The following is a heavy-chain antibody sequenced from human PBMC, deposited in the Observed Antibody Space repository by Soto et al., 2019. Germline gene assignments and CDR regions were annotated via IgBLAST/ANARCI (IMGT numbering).Heavy chain of an antibody. Sequence: EVQLVESGGGLVQPGRSLRLSCAASGFTFDDYAMHWVRRVPGKGLEWVSSISWNSNIIGYADSVKGRFTISIDNAKNSLYLQMNSLRPEDTALYYCAKGGPDGFCSGGSCYFDYWGQGTLVTVSS. CDR1: GFTFDDYA. V-gene: IGHV3-9*01. J-gene: IGHJ4*02. CDR2: ISWNSNII. D-gene: IGHD2-15*01. CDR3: AKGGPDGFCSGGSCYFDY.